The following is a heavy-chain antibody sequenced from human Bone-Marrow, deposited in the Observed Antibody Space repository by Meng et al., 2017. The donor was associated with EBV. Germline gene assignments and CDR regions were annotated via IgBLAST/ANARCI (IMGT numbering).Heavy chain of an antibody. Sequence: EVELGSFGGRRVAQRVSRVLYCAASGLIFNNYRMNWVRQSPGKGLEWVSVIDYGGISTYYADSVKGRFTISRDNAKNSVSLQMNNLRAEDTAVYYCVREEYDPRDFWGQGTLVTVSS. J-gene: IGHJ4*02. D-gene: IGHD3-16*01. V-gene: IGHV3-21*01. CDR3: VREEYDPRDF. CDR2: IDYGGIST. CDR1: GLIFNNYR.